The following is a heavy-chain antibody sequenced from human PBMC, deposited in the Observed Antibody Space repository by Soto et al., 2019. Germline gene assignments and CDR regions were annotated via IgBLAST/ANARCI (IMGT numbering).Heavy chain of an antibody. CDR2: VSHDGRNT. Sequence: VQLVESGGGVVQPGRSLRLSCVASGFTFSDYAMHWVRQAPGKGLEWVAVVSHDGRNTHYADSVKGRFTISRDSSKNTVSLEMTSLRAEDTAVYYCAKGGRQWLFTSDFNYWGQGALVTVSS. CDR3: AKGGRQWLFTSDFNY. V-gene: IGHV3-30*18. J-gene: IGHJ4*02. CDR1: GFTFSDYA. D-gene: IGHD6-19*01.